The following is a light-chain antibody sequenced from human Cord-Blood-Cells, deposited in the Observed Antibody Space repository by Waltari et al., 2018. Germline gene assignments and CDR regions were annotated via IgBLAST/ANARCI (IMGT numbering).Light chain of an antibody. CDR1: KLGDKY. Sequence: SYELTQPPSVSVSPGQTASITCSGDKLGDKYACWYQQKPGQSPVLVIYQDSQRPSGIPVRFSVSNSGNTATLTISGTQAMDEADYYCQAWDSSNVVFGGGTKLTVL. CDR3: QAWDSSNVV. V-gene: IGLV3-1*01. J-gene: IGLJ2*01. CDR2: QDS.